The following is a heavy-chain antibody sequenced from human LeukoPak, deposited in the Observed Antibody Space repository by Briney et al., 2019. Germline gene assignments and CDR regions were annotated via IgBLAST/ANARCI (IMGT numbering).Heavy chain of an antibody. V-gene: IGHV3-23*01. CDR1: GFTFSSFA. J-gene: IGHJ4*02. CDR2: FSGRTTNT. Sequence: GGSQRLSCAASGFTFSSFAMAWIRQAPGKGLEWVSTFSGRTTNTYYADSVKGRFTISRHNSENTLYLQMNSLRAEDTAVYYCAKGMLVATTNFDYWGQGALVTVSS. CDR3: AKGMLVATTNFDY. D-gene: IGHD5-24*01.